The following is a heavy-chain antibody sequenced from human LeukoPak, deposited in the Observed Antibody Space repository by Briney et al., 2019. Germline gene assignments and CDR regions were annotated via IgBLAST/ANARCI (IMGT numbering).Heavy chain of an antibody. CDR3: ARDVSFVATAAPGHWGVDV. CDR2: INPNTGDI. J-gene: IGHJ6*02. V-gene: IGHV1-2*02. Sequence: ASVRVSCKTSGYTFTGYYIHWVRQAPGQGLEWLGWINPNTGDINYAQKFQGRVTTTRDTSISTAYMELSSLRSDDTAVYYCARDVSFVATAAPGHWGVDVWGQGTTVTVSS. CDR1: GYTFTGYY. D-gene: IGHD6-13*01.